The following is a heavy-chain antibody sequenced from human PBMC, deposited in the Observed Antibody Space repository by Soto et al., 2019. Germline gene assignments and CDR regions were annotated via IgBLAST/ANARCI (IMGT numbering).Heavy chain of an antibody. V-gene: IGHV3-23*01. CDR2: ISGSGDIT. Sequence: EVQLLESGGHLVQPGGSLRLSCAGSAFTFSSYAMSWVRQAPGKGLEWVSAISGSGDITYYADSVKGRFTISRDNSKDTLYLQMDSLRAEDTAIYYCAKDWRTTVASPGYFQHWGQGTLVTVSS. CDR1: AFTFSSYA. D-gene: IGHD4-17*01. CDR3: AKDWRTTVASPGYFQH. J-gene: IGHJ1*01.